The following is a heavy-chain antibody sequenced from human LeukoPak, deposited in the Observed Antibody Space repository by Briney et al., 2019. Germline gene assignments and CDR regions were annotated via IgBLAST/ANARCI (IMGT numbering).Heavy chain of an antibody. CDR1: GFTFSSYA. Sequence: PGGSLRLSCAASGFTFSSYAISWVRLPPGKGLEWVSAISGSGDSTYYADSVKGRFTISRDNSKNTLFLQMNSLRAEDTAVYCCAKSHASIWNVYDYWGQGTLVTVSS. V-gene: IGHV3-23*01. D-gene: IGHD1-1*01. CDR2: ISGSGDST. J-gene: IGHJ4*02. CDR3: AKSHASIWNVYDY.